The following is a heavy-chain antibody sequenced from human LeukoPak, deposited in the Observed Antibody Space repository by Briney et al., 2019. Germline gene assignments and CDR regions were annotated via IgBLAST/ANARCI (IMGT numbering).Heavy chain of an antibody. V-gene: IGHV3-21*06. J-gene: IGHJ4*02. CDR2: IGTDGYS. CDR3: ARGTIGGNPASAY. CDR1: GFTFSTYE. D-gene: IGHD4-23*01. Sequence: GGSLRLSCAASGFTFSTYEMNWVRQAPGKGLEWVSSIGTDGYSYSAVSVKGRFTVSRDNAKSTLYLQMDSLTVEDTALYYCARGTIGGNPASAYWGQGTLVTVSS.